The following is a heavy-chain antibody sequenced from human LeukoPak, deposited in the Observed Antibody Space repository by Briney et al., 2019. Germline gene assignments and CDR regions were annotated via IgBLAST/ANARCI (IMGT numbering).Heavy chain of an antibody. D-gene: IGHD2-15*01. CDR1: GGSINNYY. J-gene: IGHJ3*02. V-gene: IGHV4-4*07. CDR3: ARGRYCSADICSGGDAFDI. Sequence: SETLSLTCTVSGGSINNYYWSWIRQPAGKGLEWIGRIYTRGSTNYNPSLKSRVTMSVDTSKNQFSLKLSYVTAADTAVYYCARGRYCSADICSGGDAFDIWGQGTMVSVSS. CDR2: IYTRGST.